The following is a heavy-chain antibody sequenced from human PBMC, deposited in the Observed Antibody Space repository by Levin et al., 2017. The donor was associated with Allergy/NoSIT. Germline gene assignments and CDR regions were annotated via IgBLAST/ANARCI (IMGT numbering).Heavy chain of an antibody. J-gene: IGHJ4*02. Sequence: PGGSLRLSCAASGFTFSDHYMDWVRQAPGKGLEWVGRTRNKANSYTTEYAASVKGRFTISRDDSKNSLYLQMNSLKTEDTAVYYCARELYGDYVIDYWGQGTLVTVSS. V-gene: IGHV3-72*01. CDR3: ARELYGDYVIDY. CDR1: GFTFSDHY. CDR2: TRNKANSYTT. D-gene: IGHD4-17*01.